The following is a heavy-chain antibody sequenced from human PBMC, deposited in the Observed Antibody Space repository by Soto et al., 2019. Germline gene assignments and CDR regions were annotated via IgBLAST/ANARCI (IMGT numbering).Heavy chain of an antibody. D-gene: IGHD3-10*01. J-gene: IGHJ6*02. V-gene: IGHV1-3*01. CDR3: ARRKDQYGSGSGYYYGMDV. Sequence: GASVKVSCKASGYTFTSYAMHWVRQAPGQRLEWMGWINAGNGNTKYSQKFQGRVTITRDTSASTAYMELSSLRSEDTAVYYCARRKDQYGSGSGYYYGMDVWGQGTTVTVSS. CDR1: GYTFTSYA. CDR2: INAGNGNT.